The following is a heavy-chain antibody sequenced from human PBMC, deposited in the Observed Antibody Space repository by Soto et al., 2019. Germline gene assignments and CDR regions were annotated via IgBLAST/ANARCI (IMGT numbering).Heavy chain of an antibody. CDR2: ISSSSSYI. CDR3: ARDLGYSSSHFDY. J-gene: IGHJ4*02. D-gene: IGHD6-13*01. CDR1: GFTFSSYS. Sequence: PGGSLRLSCAASGFTFSSYSMNWVRQAPGKGLEWVSSISSSSSYIYYADSVKGRFTISRDNAKNSLYLQMNSLRAEDTAVYYCARDLGYSSSHFDYWGQGTLVTVSS. V-gene: IGHV3-21*01.